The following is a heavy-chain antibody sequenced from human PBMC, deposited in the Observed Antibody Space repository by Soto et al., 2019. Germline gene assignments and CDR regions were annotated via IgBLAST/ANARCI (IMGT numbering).Heavy chain of an antibody. CDR2: IYYSGST. CDR3: AREARWGGRTFDY. V-gene: IGHV4-39*01. CDR1: GGSISSSSYY. J-gene: IGHJ4*02. D-gene: IGHD6-6*01. Sequence: PSETLSLTCTVSGGSISSSSYYWGWIRQPPGKGLEWIGSIYYSGSTYYNPSLKSRVTISVDTSKNQFSLKLSSVTAADTAVYYCAREARWGGRTFDYWGQGTLVTVSS.